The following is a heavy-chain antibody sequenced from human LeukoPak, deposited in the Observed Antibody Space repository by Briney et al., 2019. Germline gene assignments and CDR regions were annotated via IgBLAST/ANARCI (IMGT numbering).Heavy chain of an antibody. D-gene: IGHD1-26*01. Sequence: ASLKVSCKASGYSSTDYYIYWLRQAPGQGLEGMGWIKPNSGDTNYVQKFEGRVTMTRDTSISTAYMALSSLRSDDTAVYYCATKKYSGSFYAFWGQGTLVTVSS. CDR1: GYSSTDYY. CDR2: IKPNSGDT. V-gene: IGHV1-2*02. J-gene: IGHJ4*02. CDR3: ATKKYSGSFYAF.